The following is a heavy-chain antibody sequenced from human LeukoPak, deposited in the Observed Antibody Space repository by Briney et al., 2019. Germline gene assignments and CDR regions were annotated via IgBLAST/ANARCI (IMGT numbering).Heavy chain of an antibody. CDR3: ARDRLRYTVTTIDY. CDR1: GYTFTGYY. V-gene: IGHV1-2*02. J-gene: IGHJ4*02. Sequence: ASVKVSCKASGYTFTGYYMHWVRQAPGRGLEWMGWINPNSGGTNYAQKFQGRVTMTRDTSISTAYMELSRLRSDDTAVYYCARDRLRYTVTTIDYWGQGTLVTVSS. CDR2: INPNSGGT. D-gene: IGHD4-17*01.